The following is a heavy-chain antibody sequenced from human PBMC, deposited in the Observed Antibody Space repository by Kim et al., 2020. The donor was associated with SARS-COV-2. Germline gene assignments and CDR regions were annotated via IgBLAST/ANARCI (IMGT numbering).Heavy chain of an antibody. Sequence: ASVKVSCKASGYTFTSYYMHWVRQAPGQGLEWMGIINPSGGSTSYAQKFQGRVTMTRDTSTSTVYMELSSLRSEDTAVYYCARERYDILGVQRYYYGMDVWGQGTTVTVSS. CDR2: INPSGGST. D-gene: IGHD3-9*01. CDR3: ARERYDILGVQRYYYGMDV. CDR1: GYTFTSYY. J-gene: IGHJ6*02. V-gene: IGHV1-46*01.